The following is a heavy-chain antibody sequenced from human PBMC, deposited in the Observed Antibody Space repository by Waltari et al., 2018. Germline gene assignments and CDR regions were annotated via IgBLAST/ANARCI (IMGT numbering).Heavy chain of an antibody. Sequence: QVQLQESGPGLVKPSETLSLTCAVSGYSISNGYYWSWIRQPPGKGLEWIGGIYHTGTTYYNASLKSRVTISVDTSKNQVSLNLSFVTAADTALYFCARGGSGSYMGSFDIWGQGPMVTVSS. CDR1: GYSISNGYY. V-gene: IGHV4-38-2*01. CDR3: ARGGSGSYMGSFDI. D-gene: IGHD1-26*01. J-gene: IGHJ3*02. CDR2: IYHTGTT.